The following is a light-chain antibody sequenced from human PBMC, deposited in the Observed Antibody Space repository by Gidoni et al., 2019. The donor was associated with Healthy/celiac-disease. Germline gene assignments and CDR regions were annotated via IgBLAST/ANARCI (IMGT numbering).Light chain of an antibody. CDR2: QDS. V-gene: IGLV3-1*01. CDR1: KLGDKF. CDR3: QAWDSSTSVV. Sequence: SYELTQPPSVSVSPGQTASITCPGDKLGDKFAGSYQQQPDQSPVLVIYQDSKRPSGLPERFSGSNSGNTATLTPSATQSMDAADYYCQAWDSSTSVVFGGGTKLTVL. J-gene: IGLJ2*01.